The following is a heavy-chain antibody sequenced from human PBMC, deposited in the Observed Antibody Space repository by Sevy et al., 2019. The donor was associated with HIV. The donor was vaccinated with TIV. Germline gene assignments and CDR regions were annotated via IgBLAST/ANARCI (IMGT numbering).Heavy chain of an antibody. Sequence: GGYLRLSCAASGFTFSSYSMNWVRQAPGKGLEWVSYISSSSSTIYYADSVKGRFTISRDNAKNSLYLQMNSLRDEDTAVYYCARGGKGHNYDILTGYEYYFDYWGQGTLVTVSS. CDR2: ISSSSSTI. J-gene: IGHJ4*02. V-gene: IGHV3-48*02. CDR3: ARGGKGHNYDILTGYEYYFDY. CDR1: GFTFSSYS. D-gene: IGHD3-9*01.